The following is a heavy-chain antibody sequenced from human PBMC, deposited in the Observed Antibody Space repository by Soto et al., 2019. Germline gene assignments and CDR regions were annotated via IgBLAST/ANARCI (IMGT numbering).Heavy chain of an antibody. V-gene: IGHV1-69*06. Sequence: SVKVSCKASGGTFSSYAISWVRQAPGQGLEWMGGIIPIFGTANYAQKFQGRVTITADKSTSTAYMELSSLRSEDTAVYYCARGLEHSGSYYHYYYYGMDVWGQGTTVTVSS. CDR2: IIPIFGTA. J-gene: IGHJ6*02. D-gene: IGHD1-26*01. CDR1: GGTFSSYA. CDR3: ARGLEHSGSYYHYYYYGMDV.